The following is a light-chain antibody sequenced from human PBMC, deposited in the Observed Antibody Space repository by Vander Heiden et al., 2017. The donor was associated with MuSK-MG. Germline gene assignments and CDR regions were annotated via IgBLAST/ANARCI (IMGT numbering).Light chain of an antibody. V-gene: IGKV3-11*01. J-gene: IGKJ1*01. CDR2: DAS. CDR1: ESVGSY. Sequence: EIVLTHSPATLSLSPGGRATLSVKTSESVGSYLAWSQQKPGQAPRLLIYDASKTATGTPARFSGSGCGTDFTLTISSLEAEDFAVYFCQHQSDWPAWTFGQGTKVEIK. CDR3: QHQSDWPAWT.